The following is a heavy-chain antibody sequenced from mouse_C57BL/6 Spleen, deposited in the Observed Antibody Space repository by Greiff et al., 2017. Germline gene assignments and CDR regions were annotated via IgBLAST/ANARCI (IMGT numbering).Heavy chain of an antibody. CDR1: GYAFTNYL. V-gene: IGHV1-54*01. Sequence: QVQLKQSGAELVRPGTSVKVSCKASGYAFTNYLIEWVKQRPGQGLEWIGVINPGSGGTNYNEKFKGKATLTADKSSSTAYMQLSRLTSEDSAVYFCARAGYYHFDYWGQGTTLTVSS. J-gene: IGHJ2*01. CDR3: ARAGYYHFDY. CDR2: INPGSGGT. D-gene: IGHD2-3*01.